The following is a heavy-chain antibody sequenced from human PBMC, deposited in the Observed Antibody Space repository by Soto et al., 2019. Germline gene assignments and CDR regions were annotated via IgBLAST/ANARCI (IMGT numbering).Heavy chain of an antibody. V-gene: IGHV1-2*04. D-gene: IGHD4-4*01. Sequence: ASVKVSCKASGYTFTGYYMHWVRQAPGQGLEWMGWINPNSGGTNYAQKFQGWVTMTRDTSISTAYMELSRLRSDDTAVYYCARGHPQSAYYYYYGMDVWGQGTTVTVSS. CDR3: ARGHPQSAYYYYYGMDV. CDR2: INPNSGGT. CDR1: GYTFTGYY. J-gene: IGHJ6*02.